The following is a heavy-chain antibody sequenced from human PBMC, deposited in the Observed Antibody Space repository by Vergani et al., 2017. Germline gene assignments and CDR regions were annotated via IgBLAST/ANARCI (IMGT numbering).Heavy chain of an antibody. CDR2: IRSSSSYI. D-gene: IGHD5-12*01. CDR1: GFTFSSYS. CDR3: ARDKAYGGYVGDY. J-gene: IGHJ4*02. V-gene: IGHV3-21*01. Sequence: EVQLVESGGGLVKPGGSLRLSCAASGFTFSSYSMNWVCQAPGKGLEWVSSIRSSSSYIYYADSVKGRFTISRDNAKNSLYLQMNSLRAEDTAVYYCARDKAYGGYVGDYWGQGTLVTVSS.